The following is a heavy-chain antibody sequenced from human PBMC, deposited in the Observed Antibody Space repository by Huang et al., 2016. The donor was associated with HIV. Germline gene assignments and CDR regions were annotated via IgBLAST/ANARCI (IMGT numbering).Heavy chain of an antibody. CDR2: IYYSGSA. V-gene: IGHV4-39*01. CDR3: ARHGYSGYGDVH. D-gene: IGHD5-12*01. Sequence: QLQLQESGPGLVKPSETLSLTCTVSGGSISNSTYHWGWIRQPPGKGLEWIASIYYSGSAYFHPSLKSRVTISVNTSKNRFSLKLSSMTAADTAVYYCARHGYSGYGDVHWGQGTLVTVSS. J-gene: IGHJ4*02. CDR1: GGSISNSTYH.